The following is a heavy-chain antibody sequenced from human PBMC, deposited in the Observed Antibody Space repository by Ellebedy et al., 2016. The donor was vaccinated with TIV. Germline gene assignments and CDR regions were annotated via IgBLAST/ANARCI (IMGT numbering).Heavy chain of an antibody. J-gene: IGHJ4*02. CDR3: AVCRSGKIFEC. D-gene: IGHD6-25*01. CDR1: GFTFSDYH. V-gene: IGHV3-72*01. CDR2: IRTKVRRYTT. Sequence: GESLKISCAGSGFTFSDYHMDWVRQAPGKGLEWVGRIRTKVRRYTTENAASVKGRFTVSRADSKNSLYLQMDSLRTDDTAVYYCAVCRSGKIFECWGQGTLVAVSS.